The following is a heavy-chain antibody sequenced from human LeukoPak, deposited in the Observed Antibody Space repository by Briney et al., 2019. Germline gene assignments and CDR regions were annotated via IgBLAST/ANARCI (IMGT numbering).Heavy chain of an antibody. CDR1: GFTFSNYA. D-gene: IGHD6-19*01. J-gene: IGHJ4*02. CDR3: ARSGHATDSSAFDY. CDR2: ISYDGDNK. Sequence: GGSLRLSCAASGFTFSNYAMHWVRQPQGKGLEWVAVISYDGDNKYYAASVKGRFTFSRDNSKNTVYLQMSSPRSEDTAVYYCARSGHATDSSAFDYWGQGTLVTVSS. V-gene: IGHV3-30-3*01.